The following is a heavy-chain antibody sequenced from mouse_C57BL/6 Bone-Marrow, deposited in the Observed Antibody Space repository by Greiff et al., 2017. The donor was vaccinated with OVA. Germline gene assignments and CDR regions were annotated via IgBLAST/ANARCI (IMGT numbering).Heavy chain of an antibody. CDR1: GYTFTDYY. J-gene: IGHJ4*01. Sequence: EVQLQQSGPVLVKPGASVKMSCKASGYTFTDYYMNWVKQSHGKSLEWIGVINPYNGGTSYNQKFKGKATLTVDKSSSTAYMELNSLTSEDSAVYYCASMVTNAMDYWGQGTSVTVSS. D-gene: IGHD2-2*01. CDR3: ASMVTNAMDY. V-gene: IGHV1-19*01. CDR2: INPYNGGT.